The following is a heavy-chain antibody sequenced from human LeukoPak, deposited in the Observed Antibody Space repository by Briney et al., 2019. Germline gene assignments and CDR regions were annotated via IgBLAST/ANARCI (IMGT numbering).Heavy chain of an antibody. CDR2: VHYSGTA. V-gene: IGHV4-59*01. CDR3: ARVDWGYSSFDY. D-gene: IGHD5-18*01. J-gene: IGHJ4*02. Sequence: SETLSLTCTVSGGSISSYYWSWIRQPPGKGLEWIGNVHYSGTANYNPSLESRAAIFVATSKNQFSLNLTSVVAADTAIYYCARVDWGYSSFDYWGQGIPVTVSS. CDR1: GGSISSYY.